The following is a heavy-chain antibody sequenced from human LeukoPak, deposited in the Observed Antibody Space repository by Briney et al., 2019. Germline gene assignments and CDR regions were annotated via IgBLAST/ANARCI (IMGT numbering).Heavy chain of an antibody. V-gene: IGHV3-7*01. Sequence: GSLRLSCAASGFTLSSFWMSWVRQAPGKGLEWVAHIKQDGSEKYYVDSVKGRFTVSRDNAKNSLYLQMDSLRAEDTAVYYCVRDYYASGSHDYWGQGTLVTVSS. D-gene: IGHD3-10*01. CDR2: IKQDGSEK. CDR1: GFTLSSFW. J-gene: IGHJ4*02. CDR3: VRDYYASGSHDY.